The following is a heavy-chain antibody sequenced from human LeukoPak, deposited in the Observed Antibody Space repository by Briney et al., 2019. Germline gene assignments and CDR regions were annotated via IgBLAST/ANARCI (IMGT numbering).Heavy chain of an antibody. CDR2: ISDSGGRT. CDR1: GITLSNYG. J-gene: IGHJ4*02. D-gene: IGHD3-22*01. Sequence: GGSLRLSCAVSGITLSNYGMSWVRQAPGKGLEWVAGISDSGGRTNYADSVKGRFTISRDNPKNILYLQMNSLRAEDTAVYFCAKRGVVIRVILVGFHKEAYYFDSWGQGALVTVSS. CDR3: AKRGVVIRVILVGFHKEAYYFDS. V-gene: IGHV3-23*01.